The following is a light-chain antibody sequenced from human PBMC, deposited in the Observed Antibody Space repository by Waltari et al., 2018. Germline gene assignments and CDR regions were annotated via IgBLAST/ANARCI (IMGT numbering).Light chain of an antibody. J-gene: IGKJ1*01. CDR1: HSLVHDNGNTY. Sequence: DVVMPQSPLSLSVALGQPASISCTSSHSLVHDNGNTYLNWFHQRPGQSPRRLIYMVSTRDSGVAGRFSGSGSGTDFTLTINGVEAEDVGLYFCMQGANWPPTFGQGTRVEIK. V-gene: IGKV2-30*02. CDR2: MVS. CDR3: MQGANWPPT.